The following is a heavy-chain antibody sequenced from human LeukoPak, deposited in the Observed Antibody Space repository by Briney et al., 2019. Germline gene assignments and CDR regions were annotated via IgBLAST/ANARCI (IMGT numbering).Heavy chain of an antibody. CDR2: INPSGGST. CDR1: GYTFTSYY. CDR3: ARTLAYCGGDCGPGY. V-gene: IGHV1-46*01. J-gene: IGHJ4*02. Sequence: ASVKVSCKASGYTFTSYYMHWVRQAPGQGLEWMGTINPSGGSTSYAQKFQGRVTMTRDTSTSTVYMELSSLRSEDTAVYYCARTLAYCGGDCGPGYWGQGTLVTVSS. D-gene: IGHD2-21*02.